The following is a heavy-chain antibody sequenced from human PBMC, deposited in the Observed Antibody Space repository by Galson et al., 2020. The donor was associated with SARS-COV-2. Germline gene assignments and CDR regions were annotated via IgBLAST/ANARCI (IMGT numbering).Heavy chain of an antibody. CDR2: IYHSGST. CDR3: AREPSGPLKLFDY. V-gene: IGHV4-4*02. J-gene: IGHJ4*02. CDR1: GGSISSSNW. D-gene: IGHD3-10*01. Sequence: SETLSLTCAVSGGSISSSNWWSWVRQPPGKGLEWIGEIYHSGSTNYNPSLKSRVTISVDKSKNQFSLKLSSVTAADTAVYYCAREPSGPLKLFDYWGQGSLVTVSS.